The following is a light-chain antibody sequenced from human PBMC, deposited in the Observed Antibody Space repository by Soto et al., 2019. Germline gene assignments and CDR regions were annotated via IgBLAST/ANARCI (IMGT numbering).Light chain of an antibody. CDR3: QQYGSSPPFT. CDR2: DAS. CDR1: QSVSSSY. V-gene: IGKV3D-20*01. J-gene: IGKJ3*01. Sequence: EIVLTQSRATLSLSPGERATLSCGASQSVSSSYLAWYQQKPGLAPRLLIYDASSRATGIPDRFSGSGSGTDFTLTISRLEPEDVAVYYCQQYGSSPPFTFGPGTKVDIK.